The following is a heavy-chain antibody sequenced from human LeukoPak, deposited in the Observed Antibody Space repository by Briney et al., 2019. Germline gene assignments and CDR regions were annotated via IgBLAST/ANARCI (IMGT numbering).Heavy chain of an antibody. CDR3: ARVLKGLGIRTFDY. V-gene: IGHV4-4*09. J-gene: IGHJ4*02. CDR2: IYHSGST. CDR1: GGSISTYY. D-gene: IGHD7-27*01. Sequence: SETLSLTCTVSGGSISTYYWNWIRQPTGKGLEWIGYIYHSGSTYYNPSLKSRVTISVDTSKNQFSLKLSSVTAADTAVYYCARVLKGLGIRTFDYWGQGTLVTVSS.